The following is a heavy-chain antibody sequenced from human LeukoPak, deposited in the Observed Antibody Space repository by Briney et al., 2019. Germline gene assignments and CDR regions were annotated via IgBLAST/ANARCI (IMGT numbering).Heavy chain of an antibody. J-gene: IGHJ4*02. CDR1: GFTFDNYA. V-gene: IGHV3-43*01. Sequence: PGGSLRLSCAASGFTFDNYAMHWVRQAPGKGLEWVSLISWDGGSTYYADSVKGRFTISRDNSKNSLYLQMNSLRTGDTALYYCAKEEYSYGAIDYWGQGTLVTVSS. CDR2: ISWDGGST. CDR3: AKEEYSYGAIDY. D-gene: IGHD5-18*01.